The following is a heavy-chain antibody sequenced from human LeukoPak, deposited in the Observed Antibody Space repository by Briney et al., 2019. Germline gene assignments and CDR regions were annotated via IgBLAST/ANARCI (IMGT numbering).Heavy chain of an antibody. Sequence: ASVKVSCKASEYTFTAYYMHWVRQAPGQGLEWMGWINPNSGGTNYAQKFQGRVTMTRDTSISTAYMELSRLRSDDTAVYYCARIDCSGGSCYSEALGSFDYWGQGTLVTVSS. CDR2: INPNSGGT. J-gene: IGHJ4*02. CDR3: ARIDCSGGSCYSEALGSFDY. CDR1: EYTFTAYY. V-gene: IGHV1-2*02. D-gene: IGHD2-15*01.